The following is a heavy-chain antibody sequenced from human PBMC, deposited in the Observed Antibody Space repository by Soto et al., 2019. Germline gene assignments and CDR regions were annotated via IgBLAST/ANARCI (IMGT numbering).Heavy chain of an antibody. CDR3: ARGRRRQAMFDP. Sequence: QVQLQQWGAGLLKPSETLSLTCAVYGGSFSGYYWSWIRQPPGKGLEWIGEINHSGSTNYNPSLKSRVTISVDTSKNQFSRKLSSVTAADTAVYYCARGRRRQAMFDPWGQGTLVTVSS. CDR1: GGSFSGYY. CDR2: INHSGST. J-gene: IGHJ5*02. V-gene: IGHV4-34*01.